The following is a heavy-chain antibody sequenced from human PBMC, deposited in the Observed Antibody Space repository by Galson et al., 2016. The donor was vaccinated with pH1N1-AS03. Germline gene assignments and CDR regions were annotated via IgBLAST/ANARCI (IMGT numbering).Heavy chain of an antibody. CDR3: ARSDRVLTAASTRPEGGDY. Sequence: ETLSLTCTVSGGSINSSPYYWGWIRQPPGKGLEWIGSIYHSGSTYYNPSLKSRVTISIDTSKNQFSLKLSSVTAADTAVYYCARSDRVLTAASTRPEGGDYWGQGTLVTVSS. CDR2: IYHSGST. CDR1: GGSINSSPYY. J-gene: IGHJ4*02. V-gene: IGHV4-39*07. D-gene: IGHD6-13*01.